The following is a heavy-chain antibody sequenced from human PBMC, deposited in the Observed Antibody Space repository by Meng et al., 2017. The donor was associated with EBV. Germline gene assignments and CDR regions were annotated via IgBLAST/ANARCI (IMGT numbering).Heavy chain of an antibody. CDR3: AHIIAARPFDY. CDR1: GFYLRDRGVV. V-gene: IGHV2-5*02. Sequence: QTALTESGLTLGKPPQTHTLTCTFPGFYLRDRGVVVGWIRKPPGKALEWLALIYWDDDKRYSPSLKSRLTSTKDTSKNQVVLTMTNMDPVDAATYYCAHIIAARPFDYWGQGTLVTVSS. D-gene: IGHD6-6*01. CDR2: IYWDDDK. J-gene: IGHJ4*02.